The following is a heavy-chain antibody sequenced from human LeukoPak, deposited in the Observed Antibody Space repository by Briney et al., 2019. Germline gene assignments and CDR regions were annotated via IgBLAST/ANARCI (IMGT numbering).Heavy chain of an antibody. CDR3: ARGGITMFMESDY. CDR2: ISAYSGNT. J-gene: IGHJ4*02. Sequence: ASVKVSCKASGGTFSSYTISWVRQAPGQGLEWMGWISAYSGNTNYVQKLQGRVTMTTDTSTSTAYMELRSLRSDDTAIYYCARGGITMFMESDYWGQGTLVTVSS. V-gene: IGHV1-18*01. D-gene: IGHD3-3*01. CDR1: GGTFSSYT.